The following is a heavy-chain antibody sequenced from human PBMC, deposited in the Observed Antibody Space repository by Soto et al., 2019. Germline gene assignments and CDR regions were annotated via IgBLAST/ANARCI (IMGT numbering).Heavy chain of an antibody. D-gene: IGHD2-15*01. CDR3: TRRSKPGPPGLLLLIVGLFDP. CDR2: INHSGST. CDR1: GGSFSGYY. J-gene: IGHJ5*02. Sequence: QVQLQQWGAGLLKPSETLSLTCAVYGGSFSGYYWSWIRQPPGKGLEWIGEINHSGSTNCTTSLKSRVTISSNKSNTQLSLKLSSATAAATAVYYCTRRSKPGPPGLLLLIVGLFDPWGQGTLFTFPS. V-gene: IGHV4-34*01.